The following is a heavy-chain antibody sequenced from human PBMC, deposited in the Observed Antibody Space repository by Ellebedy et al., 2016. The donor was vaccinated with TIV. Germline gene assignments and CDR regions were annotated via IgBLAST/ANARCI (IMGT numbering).Heavy chain of an antibody. D-gene: IGHD5-24*01. V-gene: IGHV1-18*01. CDR1: GYTFASYG. CDR3: ARGGDSDGPSYYYGMDV. J-gene: IGHJ6*02. CDR2: ISAYNGNT. Sequence: ASVKVSCXASGYTFASYGISWVRQAPGQGLEWMGWISAYNGNTNYAQKLQGRVTMTTDTSTSTAYIELRSLRSDDTAVVYCARGGDSDGPSYYYGMDVWGQGTTVTVSS.